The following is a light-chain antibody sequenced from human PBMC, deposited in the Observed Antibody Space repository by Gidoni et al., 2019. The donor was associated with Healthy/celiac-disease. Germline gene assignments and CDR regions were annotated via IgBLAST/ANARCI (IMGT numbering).Light chain of an antibody. CDR3: QQYDNWPPYT. CDR1: QSVSSN. Sequence: IVMTQSPATLSVSPGERATLSCRASQSVSSNLAWYQQKPGKAPMLLLYGASTWATGIPARFSGSGSGTEFTLTISSLQSEDFAVYYCQQYDNWPPYTFGQGTKLGIK. CDR2: GAS. V-gene: IGKV3-15*01. J-gene: IGKJ2*01.